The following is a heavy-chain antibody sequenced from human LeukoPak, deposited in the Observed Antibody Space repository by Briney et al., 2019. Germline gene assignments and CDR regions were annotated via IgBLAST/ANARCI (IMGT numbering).Heavy chain of an antibody. CDR2: MSYDGTNK. CDR1: GFTFRTYG. J-gene: IGHJ6*03. Sequence: QPGGSLRLSCEASGFTFRTYGMHWVRQAPGKGLEWVALMSYDGTNKDYTDSVKGRFTISRDNSKNTLYPQMNSLRTDDTAVYYCAKDLLRATGNGGYYMDVWGKGTTVIVSS. CDR3: AKDLLRATGNGGYYMDV. V-gene: IGHV3-30*18. D-gene: IGHD5-12*01.